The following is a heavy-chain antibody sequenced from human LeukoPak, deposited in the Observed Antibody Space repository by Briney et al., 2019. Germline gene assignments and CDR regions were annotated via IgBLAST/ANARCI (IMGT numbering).Heavy chain of an antibody. V-gene: IGHV3-23*01. J-gene: IGHJ4*02. CDR1: GFTFSGYA. Sequence: GGSLRLSCAASGFTFSGYAMSWVRQAPGKGLEWVSAISGSGGSTYYADSVKGRFTISRDNSKNTLYLQMNSLRAEDTAVYYCAKRSDYGDYVPDYWGQGTLVTVSS. CDR3: AKRSDYGDYVPDY. D-gene: IGHD4-17*01. CDR2: ISGSGGST.